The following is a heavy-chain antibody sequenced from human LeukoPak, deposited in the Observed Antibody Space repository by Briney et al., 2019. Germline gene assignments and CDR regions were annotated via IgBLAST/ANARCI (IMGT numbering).Heavy chain of an antibody. CDR2: ISAYNGNT. CDR3: ARDLESGWYYYYYYMDV. V-gene: IGHV1-18*01. CDR1: GYTFTNYD. J-gene: IGHJ6*03. D-gene: IGHD6-19*01. Sequence: GASVKVSCKASGYTFTNYDINWVRQAPGQGLEWMGWISAYNGNTNYAQKLQGRVTMTTDTSTSTAYMELRSLRSDDTAVYYCARDLESGWYYYYYYMDVWGKGTTVTVSS.